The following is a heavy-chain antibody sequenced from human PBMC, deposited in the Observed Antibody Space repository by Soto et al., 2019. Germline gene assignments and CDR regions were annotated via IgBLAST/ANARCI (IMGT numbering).Heavy chain of an antibody. J-gene: IGHJ5*02. Sequence: SVKVSCKASGGTFSSYAISWVRQAPGQGLEWMGGIIPIFGTANYAQKFQGRVTITADESTSTAYMELSSLRSEDTAVYYCASAYCGGDCYSNWFVPWGQGTLVTVSS. V-gene: IGHV1-69*13. CDR2: IIPIFGTA. CDR1: GGTFSSYA. D-gene: IGHD2-21*02. CDR3: ASAYCGGDCYSNWFVP.